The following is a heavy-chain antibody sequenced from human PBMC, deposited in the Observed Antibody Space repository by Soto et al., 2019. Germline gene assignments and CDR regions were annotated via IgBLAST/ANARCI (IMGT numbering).Heavy chain of an antibody. Sequence: ASVKVSCKASGYTFTSYAMHWVRQAPGQRLEWMGLINPGDGTTKYAHQFQGRITMTRDTSTSTVYMDVSSLRSEDTAVYYCARDPVVLVPAASQTVNWFDPWGQGTLVTVSS. CDR2: INPGDGTT. CDR3: ARDPVVLVPAASQTVNWFDP. CDR1: GYTFTSYA. J-gene: IGHJ5*02. V-gene: IGHV1-3*01. D-gene: IGHD2-2*01.